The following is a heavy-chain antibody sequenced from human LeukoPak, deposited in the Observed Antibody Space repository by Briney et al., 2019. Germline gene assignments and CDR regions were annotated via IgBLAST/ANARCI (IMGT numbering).Heavy chain of an antibody. V-gene: IGHV3-21*01. CDR3: AKGGAYYYDSSGFY. J-gene: IGHJ4*02. D-gene: IGHD3-22*01. Sequence: PGGSLRLSCAASGFTFSSYSMNWVRQAPGKGLEWVSSISTTSSYIYYADSLKGRFTISRDNAKNSLYLQMNSLRAEDTAVYYCAKGGAYYYDSSGFYWGQGTLVTVSS. CDR1: GFTFSSYS. CDR2: ISTTSSYI.